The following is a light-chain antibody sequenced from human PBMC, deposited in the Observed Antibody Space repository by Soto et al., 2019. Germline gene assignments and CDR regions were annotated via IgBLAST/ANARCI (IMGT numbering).Light chain of an antibody. V-gene: IGLV2-23*01. Sequence: QSALTQPASVSGSPGQSITISCTGTSSDVGSYNLVSWYQQHPGKAPKLMIYEGSKRPSGVSNRFSGSKSGNTASVTISGLQAEDEAEYYCCSYAGSSTDVVFGGGTKLTVL. CDR2: EGS. CDR1: SSDVGSYNL. J-gene: IGLJ2*01. CDR3: CSYAGSSTDVV.